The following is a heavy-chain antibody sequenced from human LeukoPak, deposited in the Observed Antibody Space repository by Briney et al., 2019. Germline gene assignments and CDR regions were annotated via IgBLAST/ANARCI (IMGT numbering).Heavy chain of an antibody. J-gene: IGHJ4*02. V-gene: IGHV4-30-2*01. CDR3: ARESSDSSYFDY. D-gene: IGHD6-6*01. CDR1: GGSISSGGYT. CDR2: IYHSGST. Sequence: SETLSLTCAVSGGSISSGGYTWSWIRQPPGKGLEWIGYIYHSGSTYYNPSLKSRVTISVDRSKNQFSLKLSSVTAADTAVYYCARESSDSSYFDYWGQGTLVTVSS.